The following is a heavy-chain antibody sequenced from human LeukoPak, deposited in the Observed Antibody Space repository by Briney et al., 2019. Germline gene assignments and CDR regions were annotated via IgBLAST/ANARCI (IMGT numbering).Heavy chain of an antibody. CDR2: IIPIFGTA. CDR1: GGTFNIYA. V-gene: IGHV1-69*13. J-gene: IGHJ4*02. Sequence: ASVKVSFKASGGTFNIYAIGWVRQAPGQGLEWMGGIIPIFGTANYAQKFQGRVTITADESTSTAYMELSSLRSEDTAVYYCARGGAWFGERTYFDYWGQGTLVTVSS. D-gene: IGHD3-10*01. CDR3: ARGGAWFGERTYFDY.